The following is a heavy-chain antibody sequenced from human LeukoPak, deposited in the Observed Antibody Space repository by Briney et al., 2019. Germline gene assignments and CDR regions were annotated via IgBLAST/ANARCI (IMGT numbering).Heavy chain of an antibody. CDR2: INRGGST. D-gene: IGHD3-10*01. CDR1: GGSFNDYY. CDR3: ARGYGSGSYYHY. Sequence: PSETLSLTCAVYGGSFNDYYWSWIRQPPGKGLEWIGEINRGGSTSYNPSLKSRVTISLDTSKNQFSLKLSSVTAADTAVYYCARGYGSGSYYHYWGQGTLVTVSS. J-gene: IGHJ4*02. V-gene: IGHV4-34*01.